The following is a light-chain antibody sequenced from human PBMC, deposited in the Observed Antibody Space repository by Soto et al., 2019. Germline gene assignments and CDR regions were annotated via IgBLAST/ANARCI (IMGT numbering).Light chain of an antibody. Sequence: QSALTQPPSVSGSPGRSVTISCTGTSSGVGSSNCVSWYQQPPGTAPKLMIYDVSNRPSGVPDRFSGSKSGNTASLTISGLQAEDEADYYCSSYTSSSTYVFGTGTKLTVL. CDR1: SSGVGSSNC. J-gene: IGLJ1*01. CDR3: SSYTSSSTYV. V-gene: IGLV2-18*02. CDR2: DVS.